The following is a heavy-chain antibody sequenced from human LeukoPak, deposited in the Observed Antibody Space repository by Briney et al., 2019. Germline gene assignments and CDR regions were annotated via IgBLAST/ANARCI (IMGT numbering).Heavy chain of an antibody. Sequence: GGSLRLSCAASGFTFSDYYMSWIRQAPGKGLEWVSDINGSGGSTYYADSVKGRFTISRDNSKNTLYLQMNSLRAEDTAIYYCAKYRGIPNWGQGTLVTVSS. CDR1: GFTFSDYY. D-gene: IGHD3-10*01. V-gene: IGHV3-23*01. CDR3: AKYRGIPN. CDR2: INGSGGST. J-gene: IGHJ4*02.